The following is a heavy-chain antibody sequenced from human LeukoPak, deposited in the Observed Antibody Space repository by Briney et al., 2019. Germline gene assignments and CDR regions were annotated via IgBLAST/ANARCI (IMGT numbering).Heavy chain of an antibody. CDR2: ISGSGGST. V-gene: IGHV3-23*01. D-gene: IGHD3-22*01. CDR3: AKDTDRAITMIVVVISDAFDI. CDR1: GFTFSSYA. J-gene: IGHJ3*02. Sequence: GGSLRLSCAASGFTFSSYAMHWVRQAPGKGLEWVSAISGSGGSTYYADSVKGRFTISRDNSKNTLYLQMNSLRAEDTAVYYCAKDTDRAITMIVVVISDAFDIWGQGTMVTVSS.